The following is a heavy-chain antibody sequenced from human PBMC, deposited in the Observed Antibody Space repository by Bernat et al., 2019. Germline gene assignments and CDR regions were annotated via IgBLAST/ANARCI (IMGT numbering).Heavy chain of an antibody. CDR3: VRSVSGAAGFFDY. CDR1: GFTFSGDW. D-gene: IGHD5/OR15-5a*01. J-gene: IGHJ4*02. CDR2: INGDGTIT. Sequence: EVKLVESGGGLIQPGGSLGLSCAASGFTFSGDWMHWVRQVPGKGLVWVSRINGDGTITDYADSVKVRFTISRDNAKNTLYLQMNSLRVEDTAVYYCVRSVSGAAGFFDYWGPGSLVTVSS. V-gene: IGHV3-74*01.